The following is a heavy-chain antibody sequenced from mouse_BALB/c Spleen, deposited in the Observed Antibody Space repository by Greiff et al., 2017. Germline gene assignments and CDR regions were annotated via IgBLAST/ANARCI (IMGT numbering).Heavy chain of an antibody. J-gene: IGHJ2*01. V-gene: IGHV1-54*01. D-gene: IGHD2-1*01. Sequence: VMLVESGAELVRPGTSVKVSCKASGYAFTNYLIEWVKQRPGQGLEWIGVINPGSGGTNYNEKFKGKATLTADKSSSTAYMQLSSLTSDDSAVYFCARYGNYRYFDYWGQGTTLTVSS. CDR1: GYAFTNYL. CDR3: ARYGNYRYFDY. CDR2: INPGSGGT.